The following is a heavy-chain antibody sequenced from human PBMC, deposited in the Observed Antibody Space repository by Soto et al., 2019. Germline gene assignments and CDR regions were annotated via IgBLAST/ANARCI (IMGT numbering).Heavy chain of an antibody. D-gene: IGHD6-13*01. J-gene: IGHJ4*02. CDR3: ARSYSSSWEYYFDY. CDR2: IYYSGST. CDR1: GGSISSYY. Sequence: ASETLSLTCTVSGGSISSYYWSWIRQPPGKGLEWIGYIYYSGSTNYNPSLKSRVTISVDTSKNQFSLKLSSVTAADTAVYYCARSYSSSWEYYFDYWGQGTLVTVSS. V-gene: IGHV4-59*08.